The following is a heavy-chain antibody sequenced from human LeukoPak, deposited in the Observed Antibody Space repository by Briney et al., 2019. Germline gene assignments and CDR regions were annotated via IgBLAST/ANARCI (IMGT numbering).Heavy chain of an antibody. J-gene: IGHJ1*01. D-gene: IGHD3-22*01. V-gene: IGHV1-2*02. CDR2: INPNSGGT. CDR3: ARSKYYHDSSGCFQH. CDR1: GYTFTGYY. Sequence: ASVKVSCKASGYTFTGYYMHWVRQAPGQGLEWMGWINPNSGGTNYAQKFQGRVTMTRDTSISTAYMELSRLRSDDTAVYYCARSKYYHDSSGCFQHWGQGTLVTVSS.